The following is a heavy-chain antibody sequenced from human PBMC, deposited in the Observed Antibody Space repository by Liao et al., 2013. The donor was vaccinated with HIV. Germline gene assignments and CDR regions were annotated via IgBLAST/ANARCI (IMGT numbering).Heavy chain of an antibody. CDR3: ARDDLRLWEWVFSLPPGTRYVRLPRGPGSVDP. J-gene: IGHJ5*02. V-gene: IGHV4-4*07. D-gene: IGHD3-16*01. Sequence: QVQLQESGPGLVKPSETLSLTCTVSGGSISSHYWSWIRQAAGKGLEWIGRIYTTGSTTYNPSLKSRVTMSVDTSKNQFSLRLNSVTAADTAVYYCARDDLRLWEWVFSLPPGTRYVRLPRGPGSVDP. CDR1: GGSISSHY. CDR2: IYTTGST.